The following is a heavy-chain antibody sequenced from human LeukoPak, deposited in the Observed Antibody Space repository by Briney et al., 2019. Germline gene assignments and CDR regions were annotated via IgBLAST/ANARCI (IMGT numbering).Heavy chain of an antibody. Sequence: PSETLSLTCAVYGGSFSGYYWSWIRQPPGKGLEWIGEINHSGSTNYNPSLKSRATISVDTSKNQFSLKLSSVTAADTAVYYCARGLAGWRPAIYFDYWGQGTLVTVSS. J-gene: IGHJ4*02. D-gene: IGHD2-2*01. CDR3: ARGLAGWRPAIYFDY. V-gene: IGHV4-34*01. CDR1: GGSFSGYY. CDR2: INHSGST.